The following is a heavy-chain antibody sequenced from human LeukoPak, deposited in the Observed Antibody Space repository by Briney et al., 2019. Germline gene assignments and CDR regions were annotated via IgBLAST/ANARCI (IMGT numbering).Heavy chain of an antibody. J-gene: IGHJ4*02. D-gene: IGHD1-1*01. Sequence: GGSPRICCGASGVTFCTYWMSWGRQAPGKGLEWVVNIQQDGNKKYYVDSVKGRFTISRDNAKNSLYLQMNSLRVEDTAVYYCARGDDFSGDYWGQGTLVTVSS. CDR1: GVTFCTYW. CDR3: ARGDDFSGDY. CDR2: IQQDGNKK. V-gene: IGHV3-7*04.